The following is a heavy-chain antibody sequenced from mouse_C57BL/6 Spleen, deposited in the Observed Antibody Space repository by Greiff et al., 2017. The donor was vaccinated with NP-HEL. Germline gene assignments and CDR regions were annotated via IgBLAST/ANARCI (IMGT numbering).Heavy chain of an antibody. CDR2: INPNNGGT. D-gene: IGHD2-1*01. V-gene: IGHV1-26*01. CDR1: GYTFTDYY. J-gene: IGHJ3*01. Sequence: EVQLQQSGPELVKPGASVKISCKASGYTFTDYYMNWVKQSHGKSLEWIGDINPNNGGTSYNQKFKGKATLTVDKSSSKAYMELRSLTSEDSAVYYCARREDGNYAAYWGQGTLVTVSA. CDR3: ARREDGNYAAY.